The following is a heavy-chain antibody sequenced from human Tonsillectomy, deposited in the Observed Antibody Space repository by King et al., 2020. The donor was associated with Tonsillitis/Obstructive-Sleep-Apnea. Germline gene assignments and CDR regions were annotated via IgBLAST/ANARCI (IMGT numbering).Heavy chain of an antibody. V-gene: IGHV4-39*01. Sequence: LQLQESGPGLVKPSETLSLTCTVSGDSVSSSSYYWGWIRQPPGQGLEWIGSIYYGGSTYHNPSLKSRVTISVDASKNQFSLKLSSVTAADTAVYSCARIKMGGQPGGSGPVSPWGQGTLVTVSS. CDR1: GDSVSSSSYY. J-gene: IGHJ5*02. CDR3: ARIKMGGQPGGSGPVSP. D-gene: IGHD3-16*01. CDR2: IYYGGST.